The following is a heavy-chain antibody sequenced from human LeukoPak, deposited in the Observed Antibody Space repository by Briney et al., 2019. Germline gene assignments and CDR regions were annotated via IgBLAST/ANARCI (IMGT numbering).Heavy chain of an antibody. CDR3: ARDLESSSSEGY. V-gene: IGHV1-69*05. J-gene: IGHJ4*02. D-gene: IGHD6-6*01. Sequence: SVKVSCKASGYTFTSYAMNWVRQAPGQGLEWMGGIIPIFGTANYAQKFQGRVTITTDESTSTAYMELSSLRSEDTAVYYCARDLESSSSEGYWGQGTLVTVSS. CDR2: IIPIFGTA. CDR1: GYTFTSYA.